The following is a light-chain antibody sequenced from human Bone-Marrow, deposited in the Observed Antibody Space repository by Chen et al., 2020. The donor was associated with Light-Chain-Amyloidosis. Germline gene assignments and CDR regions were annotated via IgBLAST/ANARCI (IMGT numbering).Light chain of an antibody. CDR1: ISDVAGYTH. CDR3: SSYTITNTLV. V-gene: IGLV2-14*01. CDR2: AVT. J-gene: IGLJ1*01. Sequence: ALTHPASVSVSPLPSISISCTGTISDVAGYTHVSWYQQHPDKAPKLMIYAVTNRPSWVPDRVSGSKSDNTASLTISGLQTEDEADYFCSSYTITNTLVFGSGTRVTVL.